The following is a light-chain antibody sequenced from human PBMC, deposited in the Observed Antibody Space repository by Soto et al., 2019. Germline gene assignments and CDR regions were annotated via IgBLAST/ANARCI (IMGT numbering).Light chain of an antibody. J-gene: IGLJ1*01. Sequence: QSVLTQPASVSGSPGQSITMSCTGTSSDVGYYNYVSWYQLHPGKAPKLMIYDVSSRPSGISNRFSGSKSGNAASLTISGLQAEDEADYYCSSYTGSNTYVFGTGTKVT. CDR2: DVS. CDR3: SSYTGSNTYV. V-gene: IGLV2-14*03. CDR1: SSDVGYYNY.